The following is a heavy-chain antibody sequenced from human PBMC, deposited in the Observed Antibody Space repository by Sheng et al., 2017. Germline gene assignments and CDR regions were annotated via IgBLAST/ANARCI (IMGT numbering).Heavy chain of an antibody. CDR2: ISSSSSTYI. CDR1: GFTFSPYS. J-gene: IGHJ4*02. Sequence: EVQLVESGGDLVRPGGSLRLSCGASGFTFSPYSMNWVRQPPGKGLEWVSSISSSSSTYIYYADSVRGRFTISRDNAKNSLYLQMNSLRAEDTAVYYCASSRRGYAHGGHFDYWGREPWSPSPQ. CDR3: ASSRRGYAHGGHFDY. V-gene: IGHV3-21*01. D-gene: IGHD2-15*01.